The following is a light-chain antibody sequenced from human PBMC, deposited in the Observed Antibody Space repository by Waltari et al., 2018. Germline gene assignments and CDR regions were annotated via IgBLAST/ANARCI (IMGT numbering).Light chain of an antibody. CDR1: TRDVGVYNL. V-gene: IGLV2-23*02. CDR3: CSYEGSNTFVL. CDR2: EVY. Sequence: QAALTQPASVSGSPGQSITISCTGSTRDVGVYNLASWYRQHPGKAPKLIIYEVYRRPSGVSSRFSGSKSGNTATLTSSGLQPEDEADYYCCSYEGSNTFVLFGGGTRLTVL. J-gene: IGLJ2*01.